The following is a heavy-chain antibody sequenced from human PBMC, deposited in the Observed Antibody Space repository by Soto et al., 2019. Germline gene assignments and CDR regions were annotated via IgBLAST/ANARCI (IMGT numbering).Heavy chain of an antibody. J-gene: IGHJ6*02. CDR3: AHSPGSWYPALYYYGMDV. CDR2: IYWDDDK. D-gene: IGHD6-13*01. Sequence: QITLKESGPMLVKPTQTLTLTCTFSGFSLSTSGVGVGWIRQPPGKALEWLALIYWDDDKRYSPSLKSRLTITKDTSKNQVVLTMTNMDPVDTATYYCAHSPGSWYPALYYYGMDVWGQGTTVTVSS. CDR1: GFSLSTSGVG. V-gene: IGHV2-5*02.